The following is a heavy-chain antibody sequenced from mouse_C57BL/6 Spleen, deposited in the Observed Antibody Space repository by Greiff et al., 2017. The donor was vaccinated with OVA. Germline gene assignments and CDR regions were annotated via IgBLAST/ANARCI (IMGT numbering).Heavy chain of an antibody. CDR2: INPNNGGT. CDR3: ARELGGAMDY. V-gene: IGHV1-22*01. CDR1: GYTFTDYN. D-gene: IGHD4-1*01. J-gene: IGHJ4*01. Sequence: VQLKESGPELVKPGASVKMSCKASGYTFTDYNMHWVKQSHGKSLEWIGYINPNNGGTSYNQKFKGKATLTVNKSSSTAYMELRSLTSEDSAVYYCARELGGAMDYWGQGTSVTVSS.